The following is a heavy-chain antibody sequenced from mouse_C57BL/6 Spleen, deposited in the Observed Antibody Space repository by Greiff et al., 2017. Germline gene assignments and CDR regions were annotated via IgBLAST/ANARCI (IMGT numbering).Heavy chain of an antibody. D-gene: IGHD2-12*01. CDR3: TGSYYSHYYAMDY. J-gene: IGHJ4*01. Sequence: EVMLVESGGGLVQPGGSMKLSCVASGFTFSNYWMNWVRQSPEKGLEWVAQIRLKSDNYATHYAESVKGRFTISRDDSKSSVYLQMNNLRDEDTGIYYCTGSYYSHYYAMDYWGQGTSVTVSS. V-gene: IGHV6-3*01. CDR2: IRLKSDNYAT. CDR1: GFTFSNYW.